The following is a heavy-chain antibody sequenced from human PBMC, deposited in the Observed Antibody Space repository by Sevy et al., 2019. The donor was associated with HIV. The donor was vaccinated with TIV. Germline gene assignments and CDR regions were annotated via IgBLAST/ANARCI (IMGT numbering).Heavy chain of an antibody. D-gene: IGHD3-10*01. CDR1: GFTFSDHG. CDR2: ISFDGSVK. Sequence: GGSLRLSCEASGFTFSDHGMNWVRQAPGKGLEWVALISFDGSVKYYADSVKGRFTISRDNSKNTLYLQTTGLRVEDTAVYYCARDYSGGDYGMDVWGQGTTVTVSS. V-gene: IGHV3-30*03. CDR3: ARDYSGGDYGMDV. J-gene: IGHJ6*02.